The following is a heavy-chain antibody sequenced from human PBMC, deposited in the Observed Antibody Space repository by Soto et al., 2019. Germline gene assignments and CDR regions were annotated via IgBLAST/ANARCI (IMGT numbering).Heavy chain of an antibody. CDR2: ISYDGSNK. Sequence: QVPLVESGGGVVQPGRSLRLSCAASGFTFSSYAMHWVRQAPGKGLEWVAVISYDGSNKYYADSVKGRFTISRDNSKNTLYLQMNSQRAEDTAVYYCARGTYYYDSSGSEYFQHWGQGTLVTVSS. D-gene: IGHD3-22*01. CDR1: GFTFSSYA. V-gene: IGHV3-30-3*01. J-gene: IGHJ1*01. CDR3: ARGTYYYDSSGSEYFQH.